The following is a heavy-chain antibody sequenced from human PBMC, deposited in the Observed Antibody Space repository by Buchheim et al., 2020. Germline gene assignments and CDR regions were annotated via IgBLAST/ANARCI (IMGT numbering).Heavy chain of an antibody. CDR2: IWYDGTIR. Sequence: QVQLVESGGGVVQPGRSLRLSCAASGFNFSNYAMHWVRQAPGKGLEWVAVIWYDGTIRYYADSVKGRFPISRDNSKSSLYLQMNSLRAEDTAVYYCGGSSDYWGQGTL. V-gene: IGHV3-33*01. J-gene: IGHJ4*02. D-gene: IGHD6-19*01. CDR3: GGSSDY. CDR1: GFNFSNYA.